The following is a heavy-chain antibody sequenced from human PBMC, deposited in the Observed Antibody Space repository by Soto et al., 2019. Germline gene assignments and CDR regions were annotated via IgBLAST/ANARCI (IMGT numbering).Heavy chain of an antibody. D-gene: IGHD6-19*01. Sequence: PGGSLRLSCAASGFTFSTSAMHWVRQAPGKGLEWVALIWYDGSNKYYADSVKGRFTISRDNSKNTVYLQMNSLTADDTAVYYCAKATTNGGWFNPFDSWGQGALVTVSS. CDR3: AKATTNGGWFNPFDS. CDR2: IWYDGSNK. J-gene: IGHJ4*02. CDR1: GFTFSTSA. V-gene: IGHV3-33*06.